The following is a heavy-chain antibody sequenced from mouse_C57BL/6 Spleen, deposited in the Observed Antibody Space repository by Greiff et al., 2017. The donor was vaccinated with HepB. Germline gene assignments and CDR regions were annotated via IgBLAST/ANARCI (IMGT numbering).Heavy chain of an antibody. V-gene: IGHV1-80*01. J-gene: IGHJ2*01. D-gene: IGHD1-1*01. Sequence: VQLQQSGAELVKPGASVKISCKASGYAFSSYWMNRVKQRPGKGLEWIGQIYPGDGDTNYNGKFKGKATLTADKSSSTAYMQLSSLTSEDSAVYFCARDYYAFDYWGQGTTLTVSS. CDR2: IYPGDGDT. CDR3: ARDYYAFDY. CDR1: GYAFSSYW.